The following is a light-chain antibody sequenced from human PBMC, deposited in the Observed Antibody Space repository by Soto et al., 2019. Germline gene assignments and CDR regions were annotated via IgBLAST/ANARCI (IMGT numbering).Light chain of an antibody. V-gene: IGKV3-20*01. CDR2: QNS. Sequence: EIVLTQSPATLSSFPGDRVTLSCRASQYINTRLAWYQHRPGQAPRLLIYQNSIRAAGIPARFSGSGSGTDFTLTISRLEPEDFAVYYCQQYGSSGTFGQGTKVDIK. CDR1: QYINTR. J-gene: IGKJ1*01. CDR3: QQYGSSGT.